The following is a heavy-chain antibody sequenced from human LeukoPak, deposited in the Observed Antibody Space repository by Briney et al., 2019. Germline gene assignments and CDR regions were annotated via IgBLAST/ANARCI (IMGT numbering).Heavy chain of an antibody. CDR2: ISGSGGST. CDR3: AKDPKRTGYSSFLSP. D-gene: IGHD3/OR15-3a*01. V-gene: IGHV3-23*01. Sequence: GGALRLSCAAPGFTFSSYAMSWGRQGPGEGVGWGSAISGSGGSTYYADSVKGRFTISRDNSKNTLYLQMNSLRAEDTAVYYCAKDPKRTGYSSFLSPWGQGTLVTVSS. CDR1: GFTFSSYA. J-gene: IGHJ5*02.